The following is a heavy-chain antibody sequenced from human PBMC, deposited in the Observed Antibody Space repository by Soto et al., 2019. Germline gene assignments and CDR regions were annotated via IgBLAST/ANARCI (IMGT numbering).Heavy chain of an antibody. CDR3: ARSTMVTSLYYYYGMDV. V-gene: IGHV1-2*04. D-gene: IGHD5-18*01. Sequence: QVQLVQSGAEVKKPGASVKVSCKASGYTFTGYYMHWVRQAPGQGLEWMGWINPNSGGTNYAQKFQGWVTMTRDTPISTAYMELCRLRSDDTAVYYCARSTMVTSLYYYYGMDVWGQGTTVTASS. CDR2: INPNSGGT. CDR1: GYTFTGYY. J-gene: IGHJ6*02.